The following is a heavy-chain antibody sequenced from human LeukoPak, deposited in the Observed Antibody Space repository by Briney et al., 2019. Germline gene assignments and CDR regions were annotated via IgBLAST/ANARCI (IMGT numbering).Heavy chain of an antibody. V-gene: IGHV4-61*02. CDR2: IFNIGPA. CDR1: GASVSTSPYY. CDR3: AASWNDERCFDP. D-gene: IGHD1-1*01. Sequence: PSQTLSLTCKVSGASVSTSPYYWPWIRQPAGKGLEWIARIFNIGPANYNPSFKSRFTISRDTSKNVFSLNLNSVTAADTAVYYCAASWNDERCFDPWGQGTLVIVSS. J-gene: IGHJ5*02.